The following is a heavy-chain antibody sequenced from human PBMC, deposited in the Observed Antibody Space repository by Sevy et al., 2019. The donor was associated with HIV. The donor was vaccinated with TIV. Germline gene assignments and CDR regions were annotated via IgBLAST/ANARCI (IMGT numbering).Heavy chain of an antibody. CDR2: IYYSGST. D-gene: IGHD3-3*01. CDR1: GGSISSYY. J-gene: IGHJ4*02. V-gene: IGHV4-59*13. CDR3: ARGLRFLGAFDY. Sequence: SETLSLTCTVSGGSISSYYWSWIRQPPGKGLEWIGYIYYSGSTNYNPSLKSRVTISVDTSKNQFSLKLSSVTAADTAVYYCARGLRFLGAFDYWGQVTLVTVSS.